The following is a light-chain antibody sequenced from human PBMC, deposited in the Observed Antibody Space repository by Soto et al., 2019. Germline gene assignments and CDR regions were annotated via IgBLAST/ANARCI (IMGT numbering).Light chain of an antibody. CDR1: QSIAYW. CDR3: QQYNDYSRT. CDR2: KAS. J-gene: IGKJ1*01. Sequence: DIQMTQSPSTLSASVGDRVTISCRTSQSIAYWLAWYQQKPGKAPKLLIYKASGLESGVPSRFRGSGYGTEFTLTISSLQPDDFATYYCQQYNDYSRTFGQGTKVEIK. V-gene: IGKV1-5*03.